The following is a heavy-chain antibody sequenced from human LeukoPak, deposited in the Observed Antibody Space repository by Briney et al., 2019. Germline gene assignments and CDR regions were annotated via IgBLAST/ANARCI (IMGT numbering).Heavy chain of an antibody. CDR3: ARAGTYYYGSGRRPFDY. CDR1: GGSISSYY. CDR2: IYYSGST. Sequence: SETLSLTCTVSGGSISSYYWSWIRQPPGKGLEWIGYIYYSGSTNYNPSLKSRVTISVDTSKNQFSLKLSSVTAADTAVYYCARAGTYYYGSGRRPFDYWGQGTLVTVSS. J-gene: IGHJ4*02. V-gene: IGHV4-59*12. D-gene: IGHD3-10*01.